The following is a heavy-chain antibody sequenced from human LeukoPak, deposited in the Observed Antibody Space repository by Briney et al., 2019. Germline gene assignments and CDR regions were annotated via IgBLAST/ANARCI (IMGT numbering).Heavy chain of an antibody. D-gene: IGHD3-10*01. CDR2: ISSSSSTI. CDR1: GGSISSSS. Sequence: PSETLSLTCTVSGGSISSSSYYWGWLRQPPGKGLEWVSYISSSSSTIYYADSVKGRFTISRDNAKNSLYLQMNSLRAEDTAVYYCARLHYGSGDDYWGQGTLVTVSS. J-gene: IGHJ4*02. V-gene: IGHV3-48*04. CDR3: ARLHYGSGDDY.